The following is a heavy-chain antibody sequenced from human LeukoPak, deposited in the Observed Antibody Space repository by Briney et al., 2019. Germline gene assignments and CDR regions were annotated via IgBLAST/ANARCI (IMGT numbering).Heavy chain of an antibody. Sequence: SETLSLTCTVSGGSISSYYWSWIRQPPGKGLEWIGYIYYSGSTNYNPSLKSRVTISVDTSKNQFSLKLSSVTAADTAVYYCARAGYSSGWYLHDYWGQGTLVTDSS. CDR2: IYYSGST. CDR3: ARAGYSSGWYLHDY. V-gene: IGHV4-59*01. J-gene: IGHJ4*02. CDR1: GGSISSYY. D-gene: IGHD6-19*01.